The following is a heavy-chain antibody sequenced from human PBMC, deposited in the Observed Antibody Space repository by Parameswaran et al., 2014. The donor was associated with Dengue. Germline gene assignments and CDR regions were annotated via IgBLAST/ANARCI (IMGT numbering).Heavy chain of an antibody. CDR3: AREGYDLILGYYYGMDV. J-gene: IGHJ6*02. CDR2: LLYGST. D-gene: IGHD5-12*01. Sequence: VRQGSREGAGVDWEYLLYGSTYYNPSLKSRVTISVDTSKNQFSLKLSSVTAADTAVYYCAREGYDLILGYYYGMDVWGQGTTVTVSS. V-gene: IGHV4-39*02.